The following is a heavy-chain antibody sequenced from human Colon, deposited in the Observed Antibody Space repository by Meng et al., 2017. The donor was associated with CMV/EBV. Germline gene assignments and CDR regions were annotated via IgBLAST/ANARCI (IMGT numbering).Heavy chain of an antibody. J-gene: IGHJ4*02. D-gene: IGHD2-2*01. CDR2: VFFSGST. CDR3: AAQRKESCASTSCPLHF. Sequence: SETLSLTCTVSGASISNYYWSWIRQSPGRGLEWLGYVFFSGSTNYNPSPKSRVTISVDTPKNQFSLRLTSVTAADTAVYYCAAQRKESCASTSCPLHFWGQGTLVTVSS. V-gene: IGHV4-59*01. CDR1: GASISNYY.